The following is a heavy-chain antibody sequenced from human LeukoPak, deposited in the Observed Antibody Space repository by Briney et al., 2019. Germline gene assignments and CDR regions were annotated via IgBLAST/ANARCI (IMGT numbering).Heavy chain of an antibody. D-gene: IGHD6-13*01. Sequence: SETLSLTCAVYGGSFSGYYWSWIRQPPGKGLEWIGYIYYSGSTYYNPSLKSRVTISVGTSKNQFSLKLSSVTAADTAVYYCARDAVAAAGINGPQFDPWGQGTLVTVSS. CDR1: GGSFSGYY. J-gene: IGHJ5*02. CDR3: ARDAVAAAGINGPQFDP. CDR2: IYYSGST. V-gene: IGHV4-30-4*01.